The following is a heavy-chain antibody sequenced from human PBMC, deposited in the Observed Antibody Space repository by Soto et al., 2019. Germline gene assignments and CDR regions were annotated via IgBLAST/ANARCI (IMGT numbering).Heavy chain of an antibody. CDR3: ARDRKVLIVYGSYWYFDL. V-gene: IGHV4-59*01. D-gene: IGHD2-8*01. CDR1: GDSISSYY. J-gene: IGHJ2*01. Sequence: QVQLQESGPGLVKPSETLSLTCTVSGDSISSYYWSWVRQPQGKGLEWIGYLSYSGTANYNPSLKSRVTISVDTSKNQFSLKLNSVTAADTAVYYCARDRKVLIVYGSYWYFDLWGRGTLVTVSS. CDR2: LSYSGTA.